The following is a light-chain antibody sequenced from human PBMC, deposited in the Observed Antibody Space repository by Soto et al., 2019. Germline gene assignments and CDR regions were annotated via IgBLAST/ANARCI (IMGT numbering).Light chain of an antibody. Sequence: EVVLTQSTVTLSLSPGERATLSCRASQSFRGLLAWYQQKPGQAPRLLIYDAHNRATGIPPRFSGSGSGTDFTLTISSLEPEDSAVYYCQQRHMWPITFGQGTRLEIK. J-gene: IGKJ5*01. V-gene: IGKV3-11*01. CDR1: QSFRGL. CDR2: DAH. CDR3: QQRHMWPIT.